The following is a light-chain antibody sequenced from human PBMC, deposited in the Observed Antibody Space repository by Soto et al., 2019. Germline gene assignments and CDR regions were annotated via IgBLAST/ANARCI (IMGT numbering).Light chain of an antibody. V-gene: IGKV1-27*01. Sequence: DIQMTQSPSSLSASVGVSVTITCRASQGISNSLAWYQQKPGKVPKLLIYAASSLQSGVPSRFSGSGSGTDFTLTISSLQPEDVATYYCQKYNSAPWTFGQGTNVEIK. CDR3: QKYNSAPWT. J-gene: IGKJ1*01. CDR2: AAS. CDR1: QGISNS.